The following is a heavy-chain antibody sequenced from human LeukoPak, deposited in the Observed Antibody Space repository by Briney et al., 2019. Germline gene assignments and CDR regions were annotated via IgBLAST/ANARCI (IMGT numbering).Heavy chain of an antibody. V-gene: IGHV4-39*07. D-gene: IGHD3-9*01. CDR2: ISYSGST. Sequence: SETLSLTCTVSGGSISSSSYYWAWVRQPPGKGPDWIGSISYSGSTYYNPSLKSRVTIFGDTSKNQFFLKLSSVTAADTAVYYCARARYVNSFYAFDIWGQGTLVTVSS. CDR1: GGSISSSSYY. J-gene: IGHJ3*02. CDR3: ARARYVNSFYAFDI.